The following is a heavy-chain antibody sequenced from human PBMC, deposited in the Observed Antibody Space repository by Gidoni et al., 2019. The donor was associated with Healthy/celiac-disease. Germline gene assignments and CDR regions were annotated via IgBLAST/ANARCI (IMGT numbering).Heavy chain of an antibody. Sequence: QVQLVQSGAEVKKPGASVKVSCKASGYTFTSYGISWVRQAPGQGLEWMGWSSAYNGNTNYAQKLQGRVTMTTDTSTSTAYMELRSLRSDDTAVYYCARDWKTYQLLPEDYYYYYGMDVWGQGTTVTVSS. CDR3: ARDWKTYQLLPEDYYYYYGMDV. CDR1: GYTFTSYG. J-gene: IGHJ6*02. V-gene: IGHV1-18*01. CDR2: SSAYNGNT. D-gene: IGHD2-2*01.